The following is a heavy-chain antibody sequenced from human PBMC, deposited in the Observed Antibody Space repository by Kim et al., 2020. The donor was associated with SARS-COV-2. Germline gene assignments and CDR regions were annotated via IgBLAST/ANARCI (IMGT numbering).Heavy chain of an antibody. CDR3: ARERITMVRGVMRRGAFDI. Sequence: SRVTISVDTSKNQFSLKLSSVTAADTAVYYCARERITMVRGVMRRGAFDIWGQGTMVTVSS. D-gene: IGHD3-10*01. J-gene: IGHJ3*02. V-gene: IGHV4-39*07.